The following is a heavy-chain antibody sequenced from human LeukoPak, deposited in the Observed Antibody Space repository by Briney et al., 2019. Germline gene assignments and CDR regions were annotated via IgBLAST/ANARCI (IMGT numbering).Heavy chain of an antibody. CDR3: ARDRITIFGVVES. J-gene: IGHJ4*02. CDR2: ISSSSNYI. V-gene: IGHV3-21*01. D-gene: IGHD3-3*01. CDR1: GFTFTSYT. Sequence: PGGSLRLSCAASGFTFTSYTMNWVRQAPGKGLAWVSSISSSSNYIYYADSVKGRFTISRDNAKNSLYLQMNSLRAEDTAVYYCARDRITIFGVVESWGQGTLVIVSS.